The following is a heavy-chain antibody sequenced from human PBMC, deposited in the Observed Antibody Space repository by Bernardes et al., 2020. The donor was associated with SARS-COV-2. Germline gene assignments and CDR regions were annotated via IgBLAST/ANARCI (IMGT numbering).Heavy chain of an antibody. CDR3: AKDYCGGDCDFFDF. CDR2: ISDSGDST. D-gene: IGHD2-21*02. Sequence: GGSLRLSCAASGFTFSIYAMSWVRQAPGKGLEWVSGISDSGDSTYYADSVKGRFTISRDNSNNTLFLQMNSLRAEDTAMYYCAKDYCGGDCDFFDFWGQGSLVTVSS. V-gene: IGHV3-23*01. CDR1: GFTFSIYA. J-gene: IGHJ4*02.